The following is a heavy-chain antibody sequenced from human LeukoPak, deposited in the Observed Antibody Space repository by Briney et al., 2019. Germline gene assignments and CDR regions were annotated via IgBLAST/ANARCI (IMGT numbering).Heavy chain of an antibody. Sequence: GASVKVSCKASGYTFTSYDINWVRQATGQGLEWMGIINPSGGSTSYAQKFQGRVTMTRDTSTSTVYMELSSLRSEDTAVYYCARVVGATSAPFDYWGQGTLVTVSS. D-gene: IGHD1-26*01. CDR2: INPSGGST. J-gene: IGHJ4*02. CDR1: GYTFTSYD. CDR3: ARVVGATSAPFDY. V-gene: IGHV1-46*01.